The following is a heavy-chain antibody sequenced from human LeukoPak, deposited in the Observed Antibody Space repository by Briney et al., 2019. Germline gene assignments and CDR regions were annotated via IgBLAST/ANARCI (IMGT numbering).Heavy chain of an antibody. CDR3: ARGGTTMIRGVIGMDV. J-gene: IGHJ6*02. CDR2: INPSGGST. CDR1: GYTFTNYY. D-gene: IGHD3-10*01. V-gene: IGHV1-46*01. Sequence: ASVKVSCKASGYTFTNYYMHWVRQAPGQGLEWMGIINPSGGSTSYAQKFEGRVTMTRDTSTSTVYMELSSLRSEDTAVYYCARGGTTMIRGVIGMDVWGQGTTVTASS.